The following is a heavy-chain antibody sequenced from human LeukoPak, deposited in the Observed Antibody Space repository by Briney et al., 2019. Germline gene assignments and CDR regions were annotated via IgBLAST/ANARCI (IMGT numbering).Heavy chain of an antibody. V-gene: IGHV3-48*01. CDR3: ARDLGFGVGGSYWGSDY. J-gene: IGHJ4*02. Sequence: GGSLRLSCVASGFTFSSYSMNWVRQAPGKGLEFISYINSRSSTIYYADSVKGRFTISRDNSKNTLYLQMNSLRAEDTAVYYCARDLGFGVGGSYWGSDYWGQGTLVTVSS. D-gene: IGHD1-26*01. CDR2: INSRSSTI. CDR1: GFTFSSYS.